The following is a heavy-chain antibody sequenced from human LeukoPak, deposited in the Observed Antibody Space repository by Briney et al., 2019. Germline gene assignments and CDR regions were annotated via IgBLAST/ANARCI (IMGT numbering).Heavy chain of an antibody. CDR2: ISSTGVI. D-gene: IGHD7-27*01. CDR1: GFTFSDYP. Sequence: PGGSLGLSCAASGFTFSDYPMNWVRQTPGKGLEWVSYISSTGVIYYADSVRGRFSISRDNAMNSVYMQMNSLRAEDTALYYCARDHNWGFDYWGRGTLVTVSS. V-gene: IGHV3-69-1*01. CDR3: ARDHNWGFDY. J-gene: IGHJ4*02.